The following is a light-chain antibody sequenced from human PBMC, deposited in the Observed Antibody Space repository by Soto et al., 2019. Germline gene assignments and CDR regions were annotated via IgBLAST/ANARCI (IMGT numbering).Light chain of an antibody. CDR3: QQRSNWPLLT. CDR1: QSVSSY. J-gene: IGKJ4*01. CDR2: DAS. Sequence: EIVLTQSPATLSLSPGERATLSCRASQSVSSYLAWYQQKPGQAPRLLIYDASNSATGIPARFSGSRSGTHSTLTTSSLEPEDFAVYYCQQRSNWPLLTFGGGTKVEIK. V-gene: IGKV3-11*01.